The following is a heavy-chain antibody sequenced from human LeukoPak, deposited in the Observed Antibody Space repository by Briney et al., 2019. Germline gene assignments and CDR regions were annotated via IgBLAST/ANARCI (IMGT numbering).Heavy chain of an antibody. CDR3: AREVVVPAAGRWFDP. CDR1: GFTVSSNY. J-gene: IGHJ5*02. CDR2: IYSGGST. Sequence: PGGSLRLSCAASGFTVSSNYMSWVRQAPGKGLEWVSVIYSGGSTYYADSAKGRFTISRDNSKNTLYLQMNSLRAEDTAVYYCAREVVVPAAGRWFDPWGQGTLVTVSS. V-gene: IGHV3-53*01. D-gene: IGHD2-2*01.